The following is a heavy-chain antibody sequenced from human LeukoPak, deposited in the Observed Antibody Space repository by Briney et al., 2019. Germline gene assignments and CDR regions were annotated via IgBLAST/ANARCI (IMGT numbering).Heavy chain of an antibody. V-gene: IGHV4-30-4*01. CDR2: IYYSGST. D-gene: IGHD3-10*01. CDR3: ASLMYYYGSGSLLNDY. Sequence: SETLSLTCTVSGGSISCGDYYWSWIRQPPGKGLEWIGYIYYSGSTYYNPSLKSRVTISVDTSKNQFSLKLSSVTAADTAVYYCASLMYYYGSGSLLNDYWGQGTLVTVSS. CDR1: GGSISCGDYY. J-gene: IGHJ4*02.